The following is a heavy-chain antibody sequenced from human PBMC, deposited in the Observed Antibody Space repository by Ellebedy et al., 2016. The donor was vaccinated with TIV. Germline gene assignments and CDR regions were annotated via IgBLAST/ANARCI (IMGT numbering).Heavy chain of an antibody. Sequence: LPGQVTISADKSISTAYLQWSSLKASDTAMYYCARHRDNWFDPWGQGTLVTVSS. CDR3: ARHRDNWFDP. V-gene: IGHV5-51*01. J-gene: IGHJ5*02.